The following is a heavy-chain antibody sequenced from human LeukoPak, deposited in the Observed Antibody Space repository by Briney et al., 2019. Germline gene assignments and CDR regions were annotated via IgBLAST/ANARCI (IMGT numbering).Heavy chain of an antibody. Sequence: SETLSLTCAVYGGSFSGYYWSWIRQPPGKGLEWIGEINHSGSTNYNPSLKSRVTISVDTSKNQFSLKLSSVTAADTAVYYCARSGYYDSSGHHGHFDYWGQGTLVTVSS. V-gene: IGHV4-34*01. J-gene: IGHJ4*02. CDR1: GGSFSGYY. D-gene: IGHD3-22*01. CDR2: INHSGST. CDR3: ARSGYYDSSGHHGHFDY.